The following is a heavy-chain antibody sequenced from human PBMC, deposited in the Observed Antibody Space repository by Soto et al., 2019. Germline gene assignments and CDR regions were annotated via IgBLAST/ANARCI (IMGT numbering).Heavy chain of an antibody. Sequence: PGGSLRLSCAASGFTFSNAWMSWVRQAPGKGLEWVGRIKSKTDGGTTDYAAPVKGRFTISRDDSKNTLYLQMNSLKTEDTAVYYCTTGRSYDILTGYYQADYWGQGTLVTVSS. CDR3: TTGRSYDILTGYYQADY. V-gene: IGHV3-15*01. CDR2: IKSKTDGGTT. CDR1: GFTFSNAW. D-gene: IGHD3-9*01. J-gene: IGHJ4*02.